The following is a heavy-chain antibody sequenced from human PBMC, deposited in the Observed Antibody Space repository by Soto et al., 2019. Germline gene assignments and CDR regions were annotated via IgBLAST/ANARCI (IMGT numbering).Heavy chain of an antibody. CDR1: GFTFSSDA. V-gene: IGHV3-23*01. Sequence: EVQLLESGGGLVQPGGSLRLSCAASGFTFSSDAMSWVRQAPGKGLEWVSGISGSGGSTYYTDSVKGRFTISRDNSKNTLYLQMNSLRAEDTAVYYCAKDQADDYVWGSWSTWGQGTLVTVSS. J-gene: IGHJ5*02. D-gene: IGHD3-16*01. CDR2: ISGSGGST. CDR3: AKDQADDYVWGSWST.